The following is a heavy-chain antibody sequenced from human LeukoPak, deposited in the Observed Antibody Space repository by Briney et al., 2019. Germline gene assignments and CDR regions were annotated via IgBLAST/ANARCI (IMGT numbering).Heavy chain of an antibody. CDR3: AHLSHCSSTSCYGARWFDP. CDR2: IYWDDDK. CDR1: GFSLSTSGVG. Sequence: SGPTLVNPTQTLTLTCTFSGFSLSTSGVGVGWIRQPPGKALEWLALIYWDDDKSYSPSLKSRLTIIKDTSKNQVVLTMTNMDPVPTATFYCAHLSHCSSTSCYGARWFDPWGQGTLVTVSS. V-gene: IGHV2-5*02. J-gene: IGHJ5*02. D-gene: IGHD2-2*01.